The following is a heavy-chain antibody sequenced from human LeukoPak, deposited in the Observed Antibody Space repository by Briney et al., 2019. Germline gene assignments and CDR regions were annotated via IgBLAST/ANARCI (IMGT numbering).Heavy chain of an antibody. CDR1: GGSISSSSYY. J-gene: IGHJ4*02. CDR3: ARFRGRSAYYLDY. Sequence: SETLSLTCTVSGGSISSSSYYWGWIRQPPGKGLEWIGYICYSVSTDYNPSLKSRVTISADTSKNQFSLRLTSVTAADTAVYYCARFRGRSAYYLDYWGQGTLVTVSS. D-gene: IGHD2-15*01. CDR2: ICYSVST. V-gene: IGHV4-61*05.